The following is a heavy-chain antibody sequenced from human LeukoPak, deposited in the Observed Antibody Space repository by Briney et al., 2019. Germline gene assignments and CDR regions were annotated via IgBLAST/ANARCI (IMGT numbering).Heavy chain of an antibody. CDR1: GYTLTELS. J-gene: IGHJ3*02. V-gene: IGHV1-24*01. Sequence: ASVKVSCKVSGYTLTELSMHWVRQAPGKGLEWMGGFDPEDGETIYAQKFQGRVTMTEDTSTDTAYMELSSLRSEDTAVYYCATEPCSGGSCYVGVAFDIWGQGTMVTVS. CDR2: FDPEDGET. D-gene: IGHD2-15*01. CDR3: ATEPCSGGSCYVGVAFDI.